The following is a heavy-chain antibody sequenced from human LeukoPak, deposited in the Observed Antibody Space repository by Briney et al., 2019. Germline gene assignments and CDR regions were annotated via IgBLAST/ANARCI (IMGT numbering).Heavy chain of an antibody. CDR2: ISPNSGGT. CDR3: ARVPKGSTSCCLDY. J-gene: IGHJ4*02. D-gene: IGHD2-2*01. V-gene: IGHV1-2*02. CDR1: GYTFTGYY. Sequence: ASVKVSCKASGYTFTGYYLHWVRQAPGQGLEWMGWISPNSGGTKFAQKFQGRVTMTRDTSISTAYMELSSLRSEDTAVYYCARVPKGSTSCCLDYWGQGTLVTVSS.